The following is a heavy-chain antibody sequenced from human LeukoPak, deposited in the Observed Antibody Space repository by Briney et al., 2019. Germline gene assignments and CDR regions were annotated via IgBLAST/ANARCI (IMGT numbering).Heavy chain of an antibody. CDR1: GGSISSSSYY. CDR3: ARMGVGSDIVVVPAALYYFDY. Sequence: PSETLSLTCTVSGGSISSSSYYWGWIRQPPGKGLEWIGSIYYSGSTYYNPSLKSRVTISVDTSKNQFSLKLSSVTAADTAVYYCARMGVGSDIVVVPAALYYFDYWGQGTLVTVSS. J-gene: IGHJ4*02. V-gene: IGHV4-39*07. CDR2: IYYSGST. D-gene: IGHD2-2*01.